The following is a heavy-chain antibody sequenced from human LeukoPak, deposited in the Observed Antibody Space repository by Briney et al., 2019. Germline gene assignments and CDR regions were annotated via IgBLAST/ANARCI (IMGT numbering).Heavy chain of an antibody. J-gene: IGHJ4*02. CDR3: AKDEGLVGATTFDY. CDR1: GFTFSSYA. CDR2: ISGSGGST. Sequence: GGSLRLSCAASGFTFSSYAMSWVRQAPGKGLEWFSAISGSGGSTYYADSVKGRFTISRDNSKNTLYLQMNSLKAEDTAVYYCAKDEGLVGATTFDYWGQGTLVTVSS. V-gene: IGHV3-23*01. D-gene: IGHD1-26*01.